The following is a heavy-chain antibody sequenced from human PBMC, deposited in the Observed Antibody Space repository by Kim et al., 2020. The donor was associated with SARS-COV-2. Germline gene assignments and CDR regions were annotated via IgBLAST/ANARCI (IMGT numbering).Heavy chain of an antibody. CDR2: ISAYNGNT. Sequence: ASVKVSCKASGYTFTSYGISWVRQAPGQGLEWMGWISAYNGNTNYAQKLQGRLTMTTDTSTSTAYMELRSLRSDDTAVYYCARDHFAGLFYYYYGMDVWGQGTTVTVSS. V-gene: IGHV1-18*01. CDR1: GYTFTSYG. J-gene: IGHJ6*02. CDR3: ARDHFAGLFYYYYGMDV.